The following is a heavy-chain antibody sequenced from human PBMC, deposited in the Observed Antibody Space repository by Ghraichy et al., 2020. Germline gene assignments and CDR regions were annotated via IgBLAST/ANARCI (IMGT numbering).Heavy chain of an antibody. D-gene: IGHD3-22*01. CDR3: ARAVHYYDRKDY. V-gene: IGHV1-8*01. J-gene: IGHJ4*02. CDR1: GYTFTSYD. Sequence: ASVKVSCKASGYTFTSYDINWVRQATGQGLEWMGWMNPNSGNTGYAQKFQGRVTMTRNTSISTAYMELSSLRSEDTAVYYCARAVHYYDRKDYWGQGTLVTVSS. CDR2: MNPNSGNT.